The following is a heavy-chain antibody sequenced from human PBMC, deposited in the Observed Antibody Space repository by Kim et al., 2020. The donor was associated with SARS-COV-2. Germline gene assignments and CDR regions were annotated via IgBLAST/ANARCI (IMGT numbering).Heavy chain of an antibody. J-gene: IGHJ3*02. CDR1: GFTFSDYY. Sequence: GGSLRLSCAASGFTFSDYYMSWIRQAPGKGLEWVSYISSSSSYTNYADSVKGRFTISRDNAKNSLYLQMNSLRAEDTAVYYCARARLGYCSSTSCYTDAFDIWGQGTMVTVSS. CDR2: ISSSSSYT. CDR3: ARARLGYCSSTSCYTDAFDI. V-gene: IGHV3-11*05. D-gene: IGHD2-2*02.